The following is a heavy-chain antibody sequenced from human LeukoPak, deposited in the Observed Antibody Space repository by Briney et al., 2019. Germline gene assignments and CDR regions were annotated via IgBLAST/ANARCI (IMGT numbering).Heavy chain of an antibody. CDR2: IIPIFGTV. D-gene: IGHD5-18*01. Sequence: SVKVSCKASGGTFASYAISWVRQAPGQGLEWMGRIIPIFGTVNYAQKFQGRVTMTTDESTSTAYMELSSPRSEDTAVYYCARVSTEVDTAMAVFDYWGQGTLVTVSS. J-gene: IGHJ4*02. CDR1: GGTFASYA. V-gene: IGHV1-69*05. CDR3: ARVSTEVDTAMAVFDY.